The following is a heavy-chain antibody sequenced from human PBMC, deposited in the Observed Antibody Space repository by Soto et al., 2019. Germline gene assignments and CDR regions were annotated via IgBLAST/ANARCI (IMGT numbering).Heavy chain of an antibody. D-gene: IGHD5-12*01. CDR1: GFTFSSYS. CDR2: ISSSSSYI. V-gene: IGHV3-21*01. CDR3: ARDATSSGYDFEKYFDY. J-gene: IGHJ4*02. Sequence: PGGSLRLSCAASGFTFSSYSMNWVRQAPGKGLEWVSSISSSSSYIYYADSVKGRFTISRDNAKNSLYLQMNSLRAEDTAVYYCARDATSSGYDFEKYFDYWGQGTLVTVSS.